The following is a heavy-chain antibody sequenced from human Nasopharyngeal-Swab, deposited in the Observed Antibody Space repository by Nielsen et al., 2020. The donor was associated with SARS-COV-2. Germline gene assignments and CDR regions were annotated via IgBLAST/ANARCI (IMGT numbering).Heavy chain of an antibody. CDR3: ARDYYYDSSVFGY. J-gene: IGHJ4*02. D-gene: IGHD3-22*01. CDR2: IYYSGST. Sequence: WIRQPPGKGLEWIGYIYYSGSTYYNPSLKSRVTISVDTSKNQFSLKLSSVTAADTAVYYCARDYYYDSSVFGYWGQGTLVTVSS. V-gene: IGHV4-30-4*01.